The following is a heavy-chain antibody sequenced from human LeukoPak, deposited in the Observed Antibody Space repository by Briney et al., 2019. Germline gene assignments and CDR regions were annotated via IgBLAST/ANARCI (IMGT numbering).Heavy chain of an antibody. Sequence: KPSETLSLTCTVSGGSISSSSYYWGWIRQHPGKGLEWIGYIYYSGSTYYNPSLKSRVTISVDTSKNQFSLKLSSVTAADTAVYYCAGGTSGSLPGFDYWGQGTLVTVSS. D-gene: IGHD1-26*01. V-gene: IGHV4-31*03. CDR1: GGSISSSSYY. CDR3: AGGTSGSLPGFDY. J-gene: IGHJ4*02. CDR2: IYYSGST.